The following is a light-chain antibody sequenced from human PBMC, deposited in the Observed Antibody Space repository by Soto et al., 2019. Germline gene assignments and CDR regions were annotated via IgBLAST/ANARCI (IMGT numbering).Light chain of an antibody. V-gene: IGKV3-11*01. J-gene: IGKJ1*01. CDR3: QQGNTWPWT. CDR1: QSVGSS. CDR2: AAS. Sequence: EIPMTQSHNTLSLSPGESAALSGRASQSVGSSSAWYQQKLGQAPRLLIYAASDRDTGIPGRFSGSGSGTDFTLIISSLEAEDFAFYYCQQGNTWPWTFGQGTKVDIK.